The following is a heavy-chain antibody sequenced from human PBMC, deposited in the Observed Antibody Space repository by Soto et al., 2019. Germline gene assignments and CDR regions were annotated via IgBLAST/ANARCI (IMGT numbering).Heavy chain of an antibody. CDR2: LSNSGGST. CDR3: AKIAGGGYCHY. V-gene: IGHV3-23*01. J-gene: IGHJ4*02. CDR1: GFTFSTYA. Sequence: EVQLLESGGGLVQPGGSLRLSCAASGFTFSTYAMTWVRQAPGKGLEWVSALSNSGGSTFYADSVKGRFTISRDNAKNRLYLQMTGPRAEDTAVDYRAKIAGGGYCHYWGQGTMVTVS. D-gene: IGHD6-13*01.